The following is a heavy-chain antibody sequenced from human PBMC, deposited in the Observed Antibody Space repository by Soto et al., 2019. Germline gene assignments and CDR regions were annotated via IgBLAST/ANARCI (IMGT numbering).Heavy chain of an antibody. Sequence: QVQLVESGGGVVQPGRSLRLSCEDSGFTFSSYGMHWVRQAPGKGLERVAVISYEGSNKYYADSVKGRFTISRDNSKYTLYLQMNSLRAEDTAVYYCAKDRRPNYYYGMDVWGQGTTVSVSS. J-gene: IGHJ6*02. CDR1: GFTFSSYG. CDR2: ISYEGSNK. CDR3: AKDRRPNYYYGMDV. D-gene: IGHD6-25*01. V-gene: IGHV3-30*18.